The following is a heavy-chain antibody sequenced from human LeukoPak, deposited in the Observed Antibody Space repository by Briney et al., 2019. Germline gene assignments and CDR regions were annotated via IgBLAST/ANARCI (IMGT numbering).Heavy chain of an antibody. CDR2: IYPGDSDT. J-gene: IGHJ4*02. CDR3: ARHATPANFCSGGSCYFDY. CDR1: GHSFTRYW. D-gene: IGHD2-15*01. V-gene: IGHV5-51*01. Sequence: GESLKISCKGSGHSFTRYWIGWVRQSSGEGLGWMGIIYPGDSDTRYSASFQGQVTMSVDKSISTAYLQWSRLTASDTAMYYCARHATPANFCSGGSCYFDYWGQGTLVTVSS.